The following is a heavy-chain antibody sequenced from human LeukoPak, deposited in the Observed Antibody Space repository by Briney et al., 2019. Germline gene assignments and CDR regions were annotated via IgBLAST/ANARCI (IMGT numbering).Heavy chain of an antibody. CDR2: IIPIFGTA. CDR3: ARYTSSSFYWFDP. CDR1: GGTFSSYA. D-gene: IGHD6-6*01. V-gene: IGHV1-69*05. J-gene: IGHJ5*02. Sequence: SVKVSCKASGGTFSSYAISWVRQAPGQGLEWIGRIIPIFGTANYAQKFQGRVTITTDESTSTAYMELSSLRSEDTAVYYCARYTSSSFYWFDPWGQRTLVTVSS.